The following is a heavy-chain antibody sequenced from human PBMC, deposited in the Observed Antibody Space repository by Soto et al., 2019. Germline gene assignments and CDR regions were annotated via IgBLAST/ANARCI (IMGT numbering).Heavy chain of an antibody. V-gene: IGHV1-8*01. Sequence: GASVKVSCKASGYTFTSYDINWVRQATGQGLEWMGWMNPNSGNTGYAQKFQGRVTMTRNTSISTAYMELSSLRSEDTAVYYCARVVQLWFLRSLKGMDVWGQGTTVTVSS. CDR3: ARVVQLWFLRSLKGMDV. J-gene: IGHJ6*02. CDR1: GYTFTSYD. CDR2: MNPNSGNT. D-gene: IGHD5-18*01.